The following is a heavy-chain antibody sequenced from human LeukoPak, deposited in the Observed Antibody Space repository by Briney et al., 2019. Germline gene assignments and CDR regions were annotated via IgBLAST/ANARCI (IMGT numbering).Heavy chain of an antibody. J-gene: IGHJ4*02. V-gene: IGHV1-69*05. CDR1: GYTFTGYY. D-gene: IGHD2-2*01. CDR3: ASQYCSSTSCFTGYFDY. Sequence: SVKVSCKASGYTFTGYYMHWVRQAPGQGLEWMGGIIPIFGTANYAQKFQGRVTITTDESTSTAYMELSSLRSEDTAVYYCASQYCSSTSCFTGYFDYWGQGTLVTVSS. CDR2: IIPIFGTA.